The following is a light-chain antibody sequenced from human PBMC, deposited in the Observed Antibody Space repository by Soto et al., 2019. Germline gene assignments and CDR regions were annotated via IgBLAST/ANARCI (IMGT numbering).Light chain of an antibody. Sequence: QSVLTQPPSASGSPGQSVAISGTGTSSDVGGYSYVSWYQQHPGIAPKLMIYEVNKRPSGVPDRFSGSKSGNTASLTVSGLQAEDEADYYCSSYAGSSNVFGTGTKVTVL. CDR2: EVN. J-gene: IGLJ1*01. CDR1: SSDVGGYSY. CDR3: SSYAGSSNV. V-gene: IGLV2-8*01.